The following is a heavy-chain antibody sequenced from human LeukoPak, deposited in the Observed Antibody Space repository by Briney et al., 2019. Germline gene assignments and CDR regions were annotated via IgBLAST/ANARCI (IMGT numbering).Heavy chain of an antibody. D-gene: IGHD3-9*01. CDR1: GGSISSYY. J-gene: IGHJ4*02. Sequence: PSETLSLTCTVSGGSISSYYWSWIRQPPGKGREGFGDIYYSGSTNYNPSLKSRVTISVDTSKNQFSLKLSSVTAADTAVYYCARAQLRYFDWFPDFDYWGQGTLVTVSS. V-gene: IGHV4-59*01. CDR2: IYYSGST. CDR3: ARAQLRYFDWFPDFDY.